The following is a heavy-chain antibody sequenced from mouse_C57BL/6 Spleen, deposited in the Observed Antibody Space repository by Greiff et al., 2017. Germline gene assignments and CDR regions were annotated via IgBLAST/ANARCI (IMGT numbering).Heavy chain of an antibody. D-gene: IGHD1-1*01. Sequence: VQLQQSGPELVKPGASVKMSCKASGYTFTDYNMHWVKQSHGKSLEWIGYINPNNGGTSYNQKFKGKATLTVNKSSSTAYMELRSLTSEDSAVYYCARWGFTTVDAMDYWGQGTSVTVSS. CDR2: INPNNGGT. J-gene: IGHJ4*01. CDR3: ARWGFTTVDAMDY. CDR1: GYTFTDYN. V-gene: IGHV1-22*01.